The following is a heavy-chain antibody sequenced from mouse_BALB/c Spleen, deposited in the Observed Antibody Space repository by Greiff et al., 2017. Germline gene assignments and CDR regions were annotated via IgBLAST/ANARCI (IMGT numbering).Heavy chain of an antibody. D-gene: IGHD1-1*01. V-gene: IGHV1-77*01. CDR2: IYPGSGST. Sequence: QVQLQQSGPELVKPGASVKMSCKASGYTFTDYVISWVKQRTGQGLEWIGEIYPGSGSTYYNEKFKGKATLTADKSSNTAYMQLSSLTSEDSAVYFCARGGKFITTVVGYFDVWGAGTTVTVSS. CDR1: GYTFTDYV. J-gene: IGHJ1*01. CDR3: ARGGKFITTVVGYFDV.